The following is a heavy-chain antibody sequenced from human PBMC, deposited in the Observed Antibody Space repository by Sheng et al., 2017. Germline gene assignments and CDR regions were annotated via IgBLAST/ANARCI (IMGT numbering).Heavy chain of an antibody. CDR1: GGTFSSYT. Sequence: QVQLVQSGAEVKKPGSSVKVSCKASGGTFSSYTISWVRQAPGQGLEWMGRIIPILGIANYAQKFQGRVTITADKSTSTAYMELSSLRSEDTAVYYCASGGYYDFWSGYTPTLEYYYYMDVWGKGTTVTVSS. CDR2: IIPILGIA. J-gene: IGHJ6*03. D-gene: IGHD3-3*01. V-gene: IGHV1-69*02. CDR3: ASGGYYDFWSGYTPTLEYYYYMDV.